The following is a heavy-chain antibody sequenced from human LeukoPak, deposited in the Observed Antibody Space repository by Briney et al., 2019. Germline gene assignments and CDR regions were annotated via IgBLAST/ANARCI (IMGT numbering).Heavy chain of an antibody. J-gene: IGHJ6*02. CDR2: ISISSCM. V-gene: IGHV3-21*01. CDR1: RFTCSSYS. CDR3: ARDAPLRVYGIDV. Sequence: GGSLRLFCAASRFTCSSYSMMWVRQAPGKGLVGVESISISSCMYYADSVKGRFTISRDNAKNSLYLQMNSLRAEDTAVYYCARDAPLRVYGIDVWGQGTSVTVSS.